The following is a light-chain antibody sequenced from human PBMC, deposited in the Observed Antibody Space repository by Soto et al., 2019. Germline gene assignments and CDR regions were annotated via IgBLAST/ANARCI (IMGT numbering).Light chain of an antibody. CDR3: QQANSFPYT. CDR1: QGVSTY. CDR2: SAS. J-gene: IGKJ2*01. Sequence: DIQMTQSPSSVSASVGDRVTITCRASQGVSTYLAWYQQKPGKAPRLLIHSASSLESGVPSRFSGSGSGTDFSLTISSLEPEDVATYFCQQANSFPYTFGKGTKLEI. V-gene: IGKV1D-12*01.